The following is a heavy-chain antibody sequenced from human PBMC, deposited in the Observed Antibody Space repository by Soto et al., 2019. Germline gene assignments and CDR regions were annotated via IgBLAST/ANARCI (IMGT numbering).Heavy chain of an antibody. J-gene: IGHJ4*02. CDR3: ATRSQAFDY. CDR1: GYTFTSYG. D-gene: IGHD3-3*02. Sequence: GASVKVSCKTSGYTFTSYGISWVRQAPGQGLEWMGWITTDKGKTTYAQKFQGRVTMTTDTSTSTAYMEMRSLRSDDTAVYYCATRSQAFDYWRQGTLVTVSS. CDR2: ITTDKGKT. V-gene: IGHV1-18*01.